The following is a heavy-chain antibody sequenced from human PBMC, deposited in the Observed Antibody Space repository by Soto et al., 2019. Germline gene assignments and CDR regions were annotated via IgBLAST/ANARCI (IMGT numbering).Heavy chain of an antibody. J-gene: IGHJ4*02. D-gene: IGHD1-7*01. CDR3: ARGRLVAGTVDY. CDR2: MNPSTGST. CDR1: GYTFTSYD. V-gene: IGHV1-8*01. Sequence: QVQLVQSGAEVKKPGASVKVSCKASGYTFTSYDIKWVRQATRQGLEWMGWMNPSTGSTGFAQKFQGRVTMISNTSISTAYLELSSLTSEDTAVYYCARGRLVAGTVDYWGQGTLVTVSS.